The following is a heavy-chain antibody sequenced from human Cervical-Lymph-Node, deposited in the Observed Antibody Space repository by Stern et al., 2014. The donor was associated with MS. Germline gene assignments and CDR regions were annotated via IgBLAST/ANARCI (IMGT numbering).Heavy chain of an antibody. V-gene: IGHV1-46*01. D-gene: IGHD2/OR15-2a*01. CDR2: MNPRGGST. CDR3: AKNDLLRGSYRFDP. CDR1: GYTFTDDY. Sequence: QDQLVQSGAEAKKPGASVRVSCKAFGYTFTDDYMHWVRQAPGQGLEWMGIMNPRGGSTSYAQRFQGRLTMTRDTSTNTVYMELRNLEYEDTAVYYCAKNDLLRGSYRFDPWGQGTLVTVSS. J-gene: IGHJ5*02.